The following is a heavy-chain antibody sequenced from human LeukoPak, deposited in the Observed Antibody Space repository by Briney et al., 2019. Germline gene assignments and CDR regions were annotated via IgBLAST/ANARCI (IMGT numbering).Heavy chain of an antibody. J-gene: IGHJ5*02. CDR2: IYHSGST. Sequence: SETLSLTCAVYGGSFSGYYWIWIRQPPGKGLEWIGAIYHSGSTNYNPSLKSRLTISVDTSKNQFSLKMTSVTAADTAVYYCARDRLRIVGPAGRFDPWGQGTLVTVSS. D-gene: IGHD1-26*01. CDR3: ARDRLRIVGPAGRFDP. CDR1: GGSFSGYY. V-gene: IGHV4-34*01.